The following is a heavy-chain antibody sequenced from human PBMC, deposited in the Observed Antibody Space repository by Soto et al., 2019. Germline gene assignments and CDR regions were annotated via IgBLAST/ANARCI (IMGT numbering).Heavy chain of an antibody. CDR3: AVGRIVVVGSLAYYGMDV. CDR1: GGTPSNSA. CDR2: IIPVFGLV. J-gene: IGHJ6*02. D-gene: IGHD3-22*01. V-gene: IGHV1-69*01. Sequence: QVHLLLQSGAEVKKPGSSVKVSCKASGGTPSNSAISWVRQAPGQGLEWMGGIIPVFGLVKYAQNFQGRVTITAGESTNTDYMELSSLRPEDTAVYYCAVGRIVVVGSLAYYGMDVWGQGTTVTVSS.